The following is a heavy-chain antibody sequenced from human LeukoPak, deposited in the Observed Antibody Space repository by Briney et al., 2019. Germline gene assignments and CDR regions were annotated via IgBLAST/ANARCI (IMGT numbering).Heavy chain of an antibody. V-gene: IGHV1-2*06. CDR2: INPNSGGT. D-gene: IGHD6-13*01. CDR1: GYTFTCYY. Sequence: ASVKVSCKASGYTFTCYYMHWVRQAPGQGLEWMGRINPNSGGTNYAQKFQGRVTMTRDTSISTAYMELSRLRSEDTAVYYCARDLKFGYSSSWYTYWGQGTLVTVSS. J-gene: IGHJ4*02. CDR3: ARDLKFGYSSSWYTY.